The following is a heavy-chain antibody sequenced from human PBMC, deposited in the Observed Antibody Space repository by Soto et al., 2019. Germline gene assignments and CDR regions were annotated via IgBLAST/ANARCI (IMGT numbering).Heavy chain of an antibody. Sequence: PSETLSLTCTVSGGSISSGGYYWSWIRQHPGKGLEWIGYIYYSGSTYYNPSLKSRVTISVDTSKDQFSLKLSSVTAADTAVYYCARSYCSGGRCPFDPWGQGTLVTVSS. V-gene: IGHV4-31*03. CDR2: IYYSGST. CDR1: GGSISSGGYY. D-gene: IGHD2-15*01. J-gene: IGHJ5*02. CDR3: ARSYCSGGRCPFDP.